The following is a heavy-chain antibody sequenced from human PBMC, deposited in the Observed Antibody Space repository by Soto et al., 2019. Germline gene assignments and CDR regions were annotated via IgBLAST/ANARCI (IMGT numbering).Heavy chain of an antibody. CDR2: INAGNGNT. CDR3: ARGTSSLRFLVWGRRADYMDV. Sequence: ASVKVSCKASGYTFTSYAMHWVRQAPGQRLEWMGWINAGNGNTKYSQKFQGRVTITRDTSASTAYMELSSLRSEDTAVYYCARGTSSLRFLVWGRRADYMDVWGQGTTVTVSS. V-gene: IGHV1-3*01. CDR1: GYTFTSYA. J-gene: IGHJ6*02. D-gene: IGHD3-3*01.